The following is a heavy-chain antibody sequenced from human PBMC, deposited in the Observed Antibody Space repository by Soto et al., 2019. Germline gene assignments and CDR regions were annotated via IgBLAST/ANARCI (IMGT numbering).Heavy chain of an antibody. CDR3: AREAGTTGYYYYYYMDV. J-gene: IGHJ6*03. D-gene: IGHD1-7*01. Sequence: GGSLRLSCAASGFTFSSYWMSWVRQAPGKGLEWVANIKQDGSEKYYVDSVKGRFTISRDNAKNSLYLQMNSLRAEDTAVYYCAREAGTTGYYYYYYMDVWGKGTTVTVSS. CDR1: GFTFSSYW. CDR2: IKQDGSEK. V-gene: IGHV3-7*03.